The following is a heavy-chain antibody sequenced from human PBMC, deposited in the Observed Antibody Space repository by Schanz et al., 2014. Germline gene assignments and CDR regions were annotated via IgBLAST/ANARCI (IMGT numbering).Heavy chain of an antibody. V-gene: IGHV3-30*02. Sequence: QVQLVESGGGVAQPGGSLRLSCAASGFSFSGYGMHWVRQAPGKGLEWVAFIRYDGSNKYYADSVKGRFTISRDNSKNTLYLQMNSLRAEDTAVYYCERFQSPHQPFDYWGQGTLVTVSS. CDR3: ERFQSPHQPFDY. CDR2: IRYDGSNK. J-gene: IGHJ4*02. D-gene: IGHD2-2*01. CDR1: GFSFSGYG.